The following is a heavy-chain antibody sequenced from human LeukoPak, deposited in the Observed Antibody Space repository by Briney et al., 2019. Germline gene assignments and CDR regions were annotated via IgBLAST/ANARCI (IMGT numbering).Heavy chain of an antibody. D-gene: IGHD3-3*01. CDR3: AKDLWNDFWSGPFDY. V-gene: IGHV3-48*04. CDR1: GFTFSSYS. CDR2: ISSSSDKI. J-gene: IGHJ4*02. Sequence: GGSLRLSCAASGFTFSSYSMNWVRQAPGKGLEWVSYISSSSDKIYYADSVKGRFTISRDNSKNSLYLQMNGLRAEDTAVYYCAKDLWNDFWSGPFDYWGQGTLVTVSS.